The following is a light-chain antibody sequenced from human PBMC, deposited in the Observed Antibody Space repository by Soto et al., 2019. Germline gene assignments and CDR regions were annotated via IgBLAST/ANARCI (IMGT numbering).Light chain of an antibody. V-gene: IGKV3-20*01. CDR3: QQYGSSGT. Sequence: EIVLTQSPGTLSLSPGQRATLSCRASQRLSASYIAWYQQRPGQAPKFLIYGVSSRATGIPDRFSGSGSGTDFTLTISSLQSEDFAVYYCQQYGSSGTFGQGTKVDIK. CDR2: GVS. CDR1: QRLSASY. J-gene: IGKJ1*01.